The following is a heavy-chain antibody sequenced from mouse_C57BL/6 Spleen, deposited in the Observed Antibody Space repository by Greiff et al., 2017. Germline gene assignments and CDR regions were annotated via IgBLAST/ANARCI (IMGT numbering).Heavy chain of an antibody. V-gene: IGHV1-82*01. CDR1: GYAFSSSW. Sequence: QVQLQQSGPELVKPGASVKISCKASGYAFSSSWRNWVKPRPGRGLGGIGRIYPGDGDTNYNGKFKGKATLTADKSSSTAYMQLSSLTSEDSAVYFCARVGAYFTTVFGYWGQGTTLTVSS. CDR3: ARVGAYFTTVFGY. CDR2: IYPGDGDT. D-gene: IGHD1-1*01. J-gene: IGHJ2*01.